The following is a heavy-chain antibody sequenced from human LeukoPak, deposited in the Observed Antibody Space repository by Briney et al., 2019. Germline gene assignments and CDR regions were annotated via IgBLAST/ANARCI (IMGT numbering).Heavy chain of an antibody. CDR3: ARSHDYSNYVGDY. Sequence: GGSLRLSCAASGFIFTNFFMSWVRQAPGKGLEWVASIKHDGSEKYYVDSVRGRFTISRDNTKNLLYLQMSSLRAEDTAVYYCARSHDYSNYVGDYWGQGTLVTVSS. J-gene: IGHJ4*02. CDR2: IKHDGSEK. D-gene: IGHD4-11*01. CDR1: GFIFTNFF. V-gene: IGHV3-7*01.